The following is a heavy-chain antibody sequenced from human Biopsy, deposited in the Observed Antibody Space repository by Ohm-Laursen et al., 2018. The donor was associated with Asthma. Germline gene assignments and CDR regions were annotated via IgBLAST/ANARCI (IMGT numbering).Heavy chain of an antibody. J-gene: IGHJ6*02. D-gene: IGHD3-10*01. V-gene: IGHV1-18*01. CDR1: GYTFNSAG. CDR2: ISVYNGNT. Sequence: SVKVSCKTSGYTFNSAGITWVRQAPGQGLEWMGWISVYNGNTKVAQRLQDRVTMITDTSTSTAYMELRSPRSDDTAVYFCARAVDYSHYYGIDVWGQGTTVTVS. CDR3: ARAVDYSHYYGIDV.